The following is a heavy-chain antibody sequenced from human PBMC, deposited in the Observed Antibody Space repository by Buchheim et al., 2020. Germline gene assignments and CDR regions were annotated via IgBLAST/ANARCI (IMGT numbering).Heavy chain of an antibody. V-gene: IGHV1-8*01. J-gene: IGHJ5*02. CDR1: GYTFTSYD. CDR3: ARGPSYYDSSGRRLNWFDP. CDR2: MNPNSGNT. D-gene: IGHD3-22*01. Sequence: QVQLVQSGAEVKKPGASVKVSCKASGYTFTSYDINWVRQATGQGLGWMGWMNPNSGNTGYAQKFQGRVTMTRNTSISTAYMELSSLRSEDTAVYYCARGPSYYDSSGRRLNWFDPWGQGTL.